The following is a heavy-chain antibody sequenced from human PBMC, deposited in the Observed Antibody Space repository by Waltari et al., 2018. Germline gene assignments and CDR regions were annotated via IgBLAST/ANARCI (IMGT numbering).Heavy chain of an antibody. CDR3: ARLDFWTGSYY. J-gene: IGHJ4*02. Sequence: EVQLVESGGGLILPGGSRRLSCAVSGFTVSNNYMSWVRHAPGKGLEWVSVIYSGGSTYYADSVKGRFTISRDSSENTVYLQMSSLRAEDTALYYCARLDFWTGSYYWGQGTLVTVSS. CDR1: GFTVSNNY. D-gene: IGHD3-3*01. CDR2: IYSGGST. V-gene: IGHV3-53*01.